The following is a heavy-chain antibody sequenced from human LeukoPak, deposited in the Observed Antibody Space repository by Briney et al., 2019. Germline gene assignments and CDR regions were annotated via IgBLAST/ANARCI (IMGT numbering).Heavy chain of an antibody. Sequence: ASVKVSCKASGYTFTTYYMHWVRQAPGQGLEWMGWMNPYSGGTNYAQKFQGRVTMTRDTSISTAYMDLSRLRSDDTAVYYCAREFSRGSWDYWGQGTLVTVSS. V-gene: IGHV1-2*02. D-gene: IGHD6-19*01. J-gene: IGHJ4*02. CDR3: AREFSRGSWDY. CDR1: GYTFTTYY. CDR2: MNPYSGGT.